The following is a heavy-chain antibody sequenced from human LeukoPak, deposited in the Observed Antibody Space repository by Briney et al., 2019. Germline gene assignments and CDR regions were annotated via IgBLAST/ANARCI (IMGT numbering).Heavy chain of an antibody. D-gene: IGHD2/OR15-2a*01. CDR1: GGSISSGGYS. Sequence: PSETLSLTCAVSGGSISSGGYSWSWIRQPPGKGLEWIGYIYHSGSTYYNPSLKSRVTISVDKSKNQFSLRLSSVTAADTAVYYCARQRRQSFSSPLYHFDYWGQGTLVTVSS. CDR3: ARQRRQSFSSPLYHFDY. CDR2: IYHSGST. V-gene: IGHV4-30-2*01. J-gene: IGHJ4*02.